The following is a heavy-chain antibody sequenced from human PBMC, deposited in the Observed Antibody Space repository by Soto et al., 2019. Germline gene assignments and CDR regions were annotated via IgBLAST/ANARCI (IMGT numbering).Heavy chain of an antibody. Sequence: GGSLRLSCAASGFTFSSYGMHWVRQAPGKGLEWVAVIWYDGSNKYYADSVKGRFTISRDNSKNTLYLQMNSLRAEDTAVYYCARAAPKTFGSGYFKKPTHFDYWGQGTLVTVSS. J-gene: IGHJ4*02. CDR1: GFTFSSYG. D-gene: IGHD3-22*01. V-gene: IGHV3-33*01. CDR3: ARAAPKTFGSGYFKKPTHFDY. CDR2: IWYDGSNK.